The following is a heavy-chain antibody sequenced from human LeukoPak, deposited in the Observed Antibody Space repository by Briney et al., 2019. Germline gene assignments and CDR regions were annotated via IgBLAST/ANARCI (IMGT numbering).Heavy chain of an antibody. CDR2: INPSGGST. CDR1: GYTFTSYY. CDR3: ARDLSEHPRRSYYVKPQGLDY. J-gene: IGHJ4*02. D-gene: IGHD1-26*01. V-gene: IGHV1-46*01. Sequence: ASVTVSCKASGYTFTSYYMHWVRQAPGQGLEWMGIINPSGGSTSYAQKFQGRLTMTRDTSTSTVYMELSSLRSEDTAVYYCARDLSEHPRRSYYVKPQGLDYWGQGTLVTVSS.